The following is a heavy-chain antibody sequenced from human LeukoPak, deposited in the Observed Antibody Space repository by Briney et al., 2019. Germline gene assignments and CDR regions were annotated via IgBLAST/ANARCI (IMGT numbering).Heavy chain of an antibody. J-gene: IGHJ4*02. CDR1: GGSISSSSYY. CDR3: ARQWVAATYLFDY. CDR2: IYYSGST. Sequence: PSETLSLTCTVSGGSISSSSYYWGWIRQPPGKGLEWIGSIYYSGSTYYNPSLKSRVTISVDTSKNQFSLKLSSVTAADTAVYYCARQWVAATYLFDYWGQGTLVTVSS. D-gene: IGHD2-15*01. V-gene: IGHV4-39*01.